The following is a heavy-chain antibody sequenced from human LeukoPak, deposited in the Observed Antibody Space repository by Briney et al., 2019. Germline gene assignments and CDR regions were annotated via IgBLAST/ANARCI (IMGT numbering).Heavy chain of an antibody. J-gene: IGHJ4*02. CDR3: ARDPVGGSTIFDS. CDR2: TYFRSKWYY. V-gene: IGHV6-1*01. Sequence: PSQTLSLTCAISGDSVSSDSAAWNWIRQSPSRGLEWLARTYFRSKWYYDYALAVKSRITINPDTSKNQFSPQLNSVTPEDTAVYFCARDPVGGSTIFDSWGQGTLVTVSS. D-gene: IGHD1-26*01. CDR1: GDSVSSDSAA.